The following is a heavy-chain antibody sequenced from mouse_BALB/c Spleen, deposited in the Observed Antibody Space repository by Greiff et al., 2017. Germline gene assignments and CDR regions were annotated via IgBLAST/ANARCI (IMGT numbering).Heavy chain of an antibody. D-gene: IGHD1-1*01. Sequence: QVQLKQSAAELARPGASVKMSCKASGYTFTSYTMHWVKQRPGQGLEWIGYINPSSGYTEYNQKFKDKTTLTADKSSSTAYMQLSSLTSEDSAVYDCARSYYYGSSDYGGQGTTRTVSS. V-gene: IGHV1-4*02. CDR2: INPSSGYT. J-gene: IGHJ2*01. CDR3: ARSYYYGSSDY. CDR1: GYTFTSYT.